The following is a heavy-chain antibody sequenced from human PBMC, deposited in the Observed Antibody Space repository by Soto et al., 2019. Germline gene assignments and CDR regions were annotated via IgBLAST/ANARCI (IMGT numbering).Heavy chain of an antibody. CDR1: GFTFSSYA. D-gene: IGHD2-2*02. CDR2: ISGSADST. V-gene: IGHV3-23*01. J-gene: IGHJ5*02. CDR3: AGQICYSGP. Sequence: GGSLRLSCAASGFTFSSYAMSWVRQAPGKGLEWVSTISGSADSTYYADSVKGRFTISRDNSKNTLYLQMSSLRAEDTAVYYCAGQICYSGPWGQGTLVTVSS.